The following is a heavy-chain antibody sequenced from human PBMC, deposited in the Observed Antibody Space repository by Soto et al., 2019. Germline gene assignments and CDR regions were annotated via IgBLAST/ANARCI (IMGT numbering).Heavy chain of an antibody. CDR2: ISDSGRT. D-gene: IGHD3-10*01. Sequence: PSETLSLTCTVSDDSISSGGYYWSWIRQHPGKGLEWIGYISDSGRTYDNPSLKSRVTISEDTSKNQFSLKLRFVTAADTAVYYCARNDSGSRNFDYWGPGTLVTVSS. V-gene: IGHV4-31*03. J-gene: IGHJ4*02. CDR1: DDSISSGGYY. CDR3: ARNDSGSRNFDY.